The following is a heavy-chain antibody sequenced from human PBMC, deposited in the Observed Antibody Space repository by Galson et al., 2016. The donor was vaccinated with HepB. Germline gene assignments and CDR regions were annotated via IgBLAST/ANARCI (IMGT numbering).Heavy chain of an antibody. D-gene: IGHD3-9*01. Sequence: SLRLSCAASGFTFTMYTMNWVRQAPGKGLEWVSAITSTGGSTYYADSVKGRFSISRDNSKNTLYLQMNSLRAEDTAIYQCVNPVPSDSNILNGYLFHWGQGTLVTVSS. CDR1: GFTFTMYT. J-gene: IGHJ4*02. V-gene: IGHV3-23*01. CDR2: ITSTGGST. CDR3: VNPVPSDSNILNGYLFH.